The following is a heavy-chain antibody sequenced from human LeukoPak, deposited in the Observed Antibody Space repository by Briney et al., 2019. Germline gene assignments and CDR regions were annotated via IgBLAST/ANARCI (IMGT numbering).Heavy chain of an antibody. D-gene: IGHD2-15*01. Sequence: PSETLSLTCAVSGGSISSGGYSWSWIRQPPGKGLEWIGYIYHSGSTYYNPSLKSRVTISVDRSKNQFSLKLSSVTAADTAVYYCARDSGGTQFDPWGQGTLVTVSS. V-gene: IGHV4-30-2*01. CDR2: IYHSGST. J-gene: IGHJ5*02. CDR1: GGSISSGGYS. CDR3: ARDSGGTQFDP.